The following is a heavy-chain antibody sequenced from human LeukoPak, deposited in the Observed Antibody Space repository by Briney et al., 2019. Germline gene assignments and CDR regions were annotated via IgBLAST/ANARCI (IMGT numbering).Heavy chain of an antibody. CDR3: ARGPTVITFNAFDV. Sequence: PGGSLRLSCAASGFTFSDYGMYWVRQAPGKGLEHVSGISSNGIYTYYANSVKGRFTISRDNSKNTLFLQMGSLRAEDMAVDYCARGPTVITFNAFDVWGQGTMVTVSS. V-gene: IGHV3-64*01. J-gene: IGHJ3*01. D-gene: IGHD4-17*01. CDR2: ISSNGIYT. CDR1: GFTFSDYG.